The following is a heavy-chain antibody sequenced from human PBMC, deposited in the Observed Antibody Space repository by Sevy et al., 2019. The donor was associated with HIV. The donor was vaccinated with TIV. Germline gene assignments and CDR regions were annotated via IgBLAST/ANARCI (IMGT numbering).Heavy chain of an antibody. CDR2: ISWNSGAM. V-gene: IGHV3-9*01. D-gene: IGHD2-2*01. J-gene: IGHJ3*01. CDR1: GFTFSDYA. CDR3: GRALGYGVMNSCYGGAVNAFDL. Sequence: GGSLRLSCAASGFTFSDYAMHWVRQVPGKGLEWVSGISWNSGAMGYADAVQGRFTISRDNAKNSLYLQMNCVRAEDTALYYCGRALGYGVMNSCYGGAVNAFDLWGQGTMVTVSS.